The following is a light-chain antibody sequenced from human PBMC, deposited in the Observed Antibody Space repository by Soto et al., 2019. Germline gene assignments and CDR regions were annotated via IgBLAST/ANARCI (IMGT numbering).Light chain of an antibody. CDR2: EVS. Sequence: QSALTQPPSASGSPGESVTISCTGTSSDIGGYDYVSWYQQHPGKAPKLMIFEVSNRPSGVSNRFSGSKSGNTASLTISGLQAEDEAEYYCSSYTGSSINTVVFGGGTKLTVL. J-gene: IGLJ2*01. V-gene: IGLV2-14*01. CDR1: SSDIGGYDY. CDR3: SSYTGSSINTVV.